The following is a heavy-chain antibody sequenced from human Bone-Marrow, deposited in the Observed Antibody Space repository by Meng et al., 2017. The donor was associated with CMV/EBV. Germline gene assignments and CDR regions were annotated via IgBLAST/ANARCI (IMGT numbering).Heavy chain of an antibody. Sequence: SETLSLTCAVYGGSFSGYYWSWIRQPPGKGLEWIGEINHSGSTNYNPSLKSRVTISVDTSKNQFSLKLSSVTAADTAVYYCARDRLGQNFDYWGQGTLVTVSS. V-gene: IGHV4-34*01. CDR2: INHSGST. CDR1: GGSFSGYY. CDR3: ARDRLGQNFDY. J-gene: IGHJ4*02. D-gene: IGHD3-16*01.